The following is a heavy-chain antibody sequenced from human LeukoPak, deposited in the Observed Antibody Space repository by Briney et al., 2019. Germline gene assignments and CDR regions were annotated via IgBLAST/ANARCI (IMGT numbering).Heavy chain of an antibody. CDR2: ISSSSSTI. D-gene: IGHD2-21*01. V-gene: IGHV3-48*04. Sequence: PGGSLRLSCAASGFTFSSYSMNWVRPAPGKGLEWVSYISSSSSTIYYADSVKGRFTISRDSAKNSLYLHMNSLRAEETAVYYCARDSPSSVPRLIGVDYWGQGTLVTVSS. CDR3: ARDSPSSVPRLIGVDY. J-gene: IGHJ4*02. CDR1: GFTFSSYS.